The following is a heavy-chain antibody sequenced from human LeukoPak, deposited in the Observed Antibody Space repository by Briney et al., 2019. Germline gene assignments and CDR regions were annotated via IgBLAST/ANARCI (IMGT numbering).Heavy chain of an antibody. J-gene: IGHJ4*02. CDR1: GFTFGDYA. CDR3: TRVGCGGDCYSKYYFDY. D-gene: IGHD2-21*02. CDR2: IRSKAYDGTT. V-gene: IGHV3-49*04. Sequence: PGGSLRLSCTASGFTFGDYAMSWVRQAPGKGLEWVGFIRSKAYDGTTEYAASVKGRFTISRDDSKSIAYLQMNSLKTEDTAVYYCTRVGCGGDCYSKYYFDYWGQGTLVTVSS.